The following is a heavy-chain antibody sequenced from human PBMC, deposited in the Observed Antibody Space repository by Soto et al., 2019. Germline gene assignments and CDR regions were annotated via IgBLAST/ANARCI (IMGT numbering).Heavy chain of an antibody. CDR3: VVQKKMPWVNX. J-gene: IGHJ4*02. CDR2: IYTDDSDT. Sequence: GEALKISWKGSGYSFFGYWIGWVRQMPGKGLEWMGIIYTDDSDTRYSPPFQEGQVTISADKSISTAYLQWSSLEASDTAMYYCVVQKKMPWVNXWGQGTQVTVSX. V-gene: IGHV5-51*01. CDR1: GYSFFGYW. D-gene: IGHD1-1*01.